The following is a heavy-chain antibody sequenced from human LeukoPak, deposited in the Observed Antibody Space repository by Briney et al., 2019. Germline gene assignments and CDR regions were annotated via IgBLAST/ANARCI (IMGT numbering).Heavy chain of an antibody. V-gene: IGHV5-51*01. Sequence: GESLKISCKASGYTFNNYWIGWVRPMPGRGLEWMGIIYPGDSDTRYSPSFQGQVTISADKSVSTAYLQWSSLKASDTAMHYCARGRYSSSAYYFDYWGQGTLVTVSS. J-gene: IGHJ4*02. CDR3: ARGRYSSSAYYFDY. D-gene: IGHD6-6*01. CDR2: IYPGDSDT. CDR1: GYTFNNYW.